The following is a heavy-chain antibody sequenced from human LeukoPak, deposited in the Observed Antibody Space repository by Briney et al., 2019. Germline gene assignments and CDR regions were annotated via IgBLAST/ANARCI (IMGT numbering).Heavy chain of an antibody. CDR2: ISVYDGNT. V-gene: IGHV1-18*01. CDR3: AILAAAKTGDS. D-gene: IGHD6-13*01. Sequence: VASVKVSCKASDSTFRSYGFSWVRQAPGQGLEWMGWISVYDGNTKYSQKFQGRVTMTTDTFTNTAYMELRSLRSDDTATYYCAILAAAKTGDSWGQGTLVSVSS. J-gene: IGHJ4*02. CDR1: DSTFRSYG.